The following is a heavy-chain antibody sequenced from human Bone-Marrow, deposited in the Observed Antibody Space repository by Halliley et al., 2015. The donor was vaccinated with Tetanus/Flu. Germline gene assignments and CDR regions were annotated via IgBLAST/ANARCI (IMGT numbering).Heavy chain of an antibody. CDR1: GFTFNNAW. D-gene: IGHD6-19*01. J-gene: IGHJ4*02. CDR2: IKSKTDGGTT. CDR3: ASVPQWAVAGLIY. Sequence: TASGFTFNNAWMRWVRQAPGKGLEWVGRIKSKTDGGTTDYAAPVKGRFTISRDDSKNTLYLQMNSLKTEDTAVYYCASVPQWAVAGLIYWGQGTLVTVSS. V-gene: IGHV3-15*01.